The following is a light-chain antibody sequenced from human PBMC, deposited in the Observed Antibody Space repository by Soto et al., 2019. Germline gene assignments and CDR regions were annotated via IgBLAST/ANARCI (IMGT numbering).Light chain of an antibody. CDR1: QSINSY. V-gene: IGKV1-39*01. CDR3: QQSYNTPLT. J-gene: IGKJ4*01. CDR2: GAS. Sequence: DLQMTQSPSSLSASVGDRVTITCRASQSINSYLNWYQQKPGKAPNLLIYGASSLQSGVPSRFSGSRSGTDFTLTISNLQPEDFATYYCQQSYNTPLTFGGGTKVEIK.